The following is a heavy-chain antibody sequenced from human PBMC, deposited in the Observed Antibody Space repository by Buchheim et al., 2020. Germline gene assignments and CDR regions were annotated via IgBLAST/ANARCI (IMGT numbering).Heavy chain of an antibody. Sequence: QLQLQESGPGLVKPSETLSLTCTVSGGSISSSSYYWGWIRQPPGKGLEWIGSIYYSGSTYYNPSLKSRVTISVDTSKNQFSLKLSSVTAADTAVYYCASVSGYSYGWGLYYYYGMDVWGQGTT. CDR1: GGSISSSSYY. V-gene: IGHV4-39*01. CDR3: ASVSGYSYGWGLYYYYGMDV. D-gene: IGHD5-18*01. J-gene: IGHJ6*02. CDR2: IYYSGST.